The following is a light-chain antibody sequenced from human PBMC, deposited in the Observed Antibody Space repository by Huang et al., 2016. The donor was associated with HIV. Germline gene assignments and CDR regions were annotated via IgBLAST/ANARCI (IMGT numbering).Light chain of an antibody. CDR3: QQYASSPRT. CDR2: GAS. V-gene: IGKV3-20*01. Sequence: EIGLPQYPGTLYGSPGERATLTCRPSPSVNSQFLAWYQQRPGQPPRRRRYGASSRATGFPVRFSGGGSGTNFSLTISRLEPEDFAVYFCQQYASSPRTFGQGTRLDIK. CDR1: PSVNSQF. J-gene: IGKJ2*01.